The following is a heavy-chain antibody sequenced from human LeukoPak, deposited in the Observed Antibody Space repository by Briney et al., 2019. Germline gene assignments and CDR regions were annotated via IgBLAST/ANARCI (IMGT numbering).Heavy chain of an antibody. CDR1: RFTFSSYW. J-gene: IGHJ4*02. CDR2: IKQDGSEK. D-gene: IGHD3-22*01. Sequence: GGSLRLSCAASRFTFSSYWMSWVRQAPGKGLEWVANIKQDGSEKYYVDSVKGRFTISRDNAKNSLYLQMNSLRAEDTAVYYCARDVIRSSYYDSSGYHLSYFDYWGQGTLVTVSS. V-gene: IGHV3-7*01. CDR3: ARDVIRSSYYDSSGYHLSYFDY.